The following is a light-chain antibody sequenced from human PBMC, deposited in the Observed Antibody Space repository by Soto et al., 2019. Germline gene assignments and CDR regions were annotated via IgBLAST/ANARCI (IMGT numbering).Light chain of an antibody. V-gene: IGKV3-15*01. CDR3: QQYNNWPPWT. Sequence: EIVMTQSPATLSVSPGERATLSCRASQSVSSNLAWYQHKPGQAPRLLIYGASTRATGIPARFSGSGSGTEFTLTISSLQSEDFAVYYCQQYNNWPPWTFXQGTKVDIK. J-gene: IGKJ1*01. CDR2: GAS. CDR1: QSVSSN.